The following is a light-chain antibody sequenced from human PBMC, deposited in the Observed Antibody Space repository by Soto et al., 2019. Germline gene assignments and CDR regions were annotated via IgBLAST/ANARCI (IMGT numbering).Light chain of an antibody. J-gene: IGKJ1*01. CDR3: QQYGSSPT. CDR1: QSVSSSY. V-gene: IGKV3-20*01. Sequence: EIVLTQSPGTLSLSPGERATLSCRASQSVSSSYLAWYQQKPGQAPRLLIYGASSRATGISDRFSGSGSGTDFTLTISRLEPEDFAVYYCQQYGSSPTFGQGTKVDIK. CDR2: GAS.